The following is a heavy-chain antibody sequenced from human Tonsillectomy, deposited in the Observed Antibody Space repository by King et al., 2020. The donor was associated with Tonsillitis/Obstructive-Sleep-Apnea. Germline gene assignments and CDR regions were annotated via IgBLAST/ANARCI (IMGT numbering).Heavy chain of an antibody. V-gene: IGHV3-23*04. D-gene: IGHD6-19*01. J-gene: IGHJ6*03. CDR1: GFTFRNYA. Sequence: VQLVESGGGLVQPGGSLRLSCAASGFTFRNYAMSWFRQAPGKGREWVSVISVRGGGTHNVDSVKGRFTISRDSSRKTLYLQMNSLRAEDTAVYYCAGGPAGADYYYMDVWGKGTTVTVSS. CDR2: ISVRGGGT. CDR3: AGGPAGADYYYMDV.